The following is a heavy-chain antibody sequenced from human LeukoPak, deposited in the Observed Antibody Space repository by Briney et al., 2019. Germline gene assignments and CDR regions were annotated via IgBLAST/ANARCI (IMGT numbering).Heavy chain of an antibody. CDR1: GYTFTGYY. V-gene: IGHV1-2*02. D-gene: IGHD3-3*01. CDR3: ARGPDRLRFSNWFDP. J-gene: IGHJ5*02. Sequence: ASVKVSCKASGYTFTGYYMHWVRQAPGQGLEWMGWINPNSGGTNYAQRFQGRVTMTRDTSISTAYMELSRLRSDDTAVYYCARGPDRLRFSNWFDPWGQGTLVTVSS. CDR2: INPNSGGT.